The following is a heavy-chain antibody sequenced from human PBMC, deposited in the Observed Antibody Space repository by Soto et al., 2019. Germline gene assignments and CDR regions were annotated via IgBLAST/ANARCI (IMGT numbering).Heavy chain of an antibody. J-gene: IGHJ5*02. CDR3: AVHEADQ. CDR2: IYPGDSDT. CDR1: GYSFTNYW. V-gene: IGHV5-51*01. D-gene: IGHD1-1*01. Sequence: PGESLKISCKGSGYSFTNYWIGWVRQMPGKCLAWVGTIYPGDSDTRYSPSFQGQVSISADKSIGTAYLQWSRLKASDTAMYHYAVHEADQWGQGTLVTV.